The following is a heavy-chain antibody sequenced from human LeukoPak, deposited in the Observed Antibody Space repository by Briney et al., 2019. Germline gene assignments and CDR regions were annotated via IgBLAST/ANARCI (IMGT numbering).Heavy chain of an antibody. J-gene: IGHJ3*02. CDR2: IYYSGST. V-gene: IGHV4-59*08. Sequence: MSSETLSLTCTVSGGSISTYYWSWIRQSPGKGLEWIGYIYYSGSTNYNPSLKRRVTISLDTSKPKFSLKLSSVTAADTAVYYCARPMVRGSPDAFDIWGQGTMVTVSS. D-gene: IGHD3-10*01. CDR1: GGSISTYY. CDR3: ARPMVRGSPDAFDI.